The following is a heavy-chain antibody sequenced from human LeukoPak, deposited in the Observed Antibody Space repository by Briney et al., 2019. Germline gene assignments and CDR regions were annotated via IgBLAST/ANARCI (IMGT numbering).Heavy chain of an antibody. V-gene: IGHV3-23*01. D-gene: IGHD1-26*01. CDR3: AKGPYSGFS. CDR1: GFTFSSYA. J-gene: IGHJ5*02. CDR2: ISGSGGNT. Sequence: GGSLRLSCAASGFTFSSYAMSWVRQAPGKGLEWVAAISGSGGNTYYADSVKGRFTISRDNSKNKLYLQMNSLRAEDTAVYYCAKGPYSGFSWGQGTLVTVSS.